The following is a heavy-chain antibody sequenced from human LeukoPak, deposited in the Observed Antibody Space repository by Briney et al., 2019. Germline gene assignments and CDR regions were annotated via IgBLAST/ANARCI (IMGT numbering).Heavy chain of an antibody. V-gene: IGHV1-8*03. J-gene: IGHJ5*02. Sequence: ASVKVSCKASGYTFTSYDINWVRQATGQGLEWMGWMNPNSGNTGYAQKFQGRVTITRNTSISTAYMELSSLRSEDTAVYYCARGRSIAAVVNWFDPWGQGTLVTVSS. CDR2: MNPNSGNT. CDR3: ARGRSIAAVVNWFDP. CDR1: GYTFTSYD. D-gene: IGHD6-6*01.